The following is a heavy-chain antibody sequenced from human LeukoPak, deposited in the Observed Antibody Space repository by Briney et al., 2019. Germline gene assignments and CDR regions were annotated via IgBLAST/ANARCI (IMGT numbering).Heavy chain of an antibody. CDR2: INPNSGGT. J-gene: IGHJ6*02. Sequence: GASVKVSCKASGYTFTGYYMHWVRQAPGQGLEWMGWINPNSGGTNYAQKFQGRVTMTRDTSISTAYMELSRLRSDDTAVYYCARAPSDGYSYFYYYYGMDVWGQGTTVTVS. D-gene: IGHD5-18*01. V-gene: IGHV1-2*02. CDR3: ARAPSDGYSYFYYYYGMDV. CDR1: GYTFTGYY.